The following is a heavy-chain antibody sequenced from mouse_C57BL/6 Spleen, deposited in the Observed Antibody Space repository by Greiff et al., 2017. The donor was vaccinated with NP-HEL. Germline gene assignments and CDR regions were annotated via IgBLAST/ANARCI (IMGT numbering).Heavy chain of an antibody. CDR1: GYTFTSYW. Sequence: QVQLQQPGAELVKPGASVKLSCKASGYTFTSYWMHWVKQRPGQGLEWIGMIHPNSGSTNYNEKFKSKATLTVDKSSSTAYMQLSSLTSEDSAVYYCAREEENLYYAMDYWGQGTSVTVSS. V-gene: IGHV1-64*01. CDR3: AREEENLYYAMDY. CDR2: IHPNSGST. J-gene: IGHJ4*01.